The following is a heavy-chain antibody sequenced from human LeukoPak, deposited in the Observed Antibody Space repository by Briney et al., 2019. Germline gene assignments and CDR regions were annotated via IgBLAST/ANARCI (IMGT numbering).Heavy chain of an antibody. Sequence: GGSLRLSCAASGFTFDDYAMHWVRQAPGKGLEWVSGVSWNSGSIGYADSVKGRFTISRDNAKNSLYLQMNSLRAEDTALYYCAKDPTHYYDSSGYYFDYWGQGTLVTVSS. D-gene: IGHD3-22*01. J-gene: IGHJ4*02. CDR3: AKDPTHYYDSSGYYFDY. CDR2: VSWNSGSI. V-gene: IGHV3-9*01. CDR1: GFTFDDYA.